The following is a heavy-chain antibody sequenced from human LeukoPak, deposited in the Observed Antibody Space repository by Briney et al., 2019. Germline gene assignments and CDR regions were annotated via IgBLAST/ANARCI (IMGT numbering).Heavy chain of an antibody. D-gene: IGHD1-26*01. V-gene: IGHV3-53*01. CDR3: AKTYSGSWDY. J-gene: IGHJ4*02. Sequence: GGSLRLSCAASGFTVSSNYMSWVRQAPGKGLEWVSVIYSGGSTYYADSVKGRFTISRDKSKNTLFLQMNSLRAEDTAVYYCAKTYSGSWDYWGQGTLVTVSS. CDR1: GFTVSSNY. CDR2: IYSGGST.